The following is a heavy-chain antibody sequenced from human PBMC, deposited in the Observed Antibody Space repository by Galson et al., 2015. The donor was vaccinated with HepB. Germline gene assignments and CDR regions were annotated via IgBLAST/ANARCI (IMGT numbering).Heavy chain of an antibody. CDR3: ASNYETFYYMDV. CDR1: GYTFTGYY. V-gene: IGHV1-2*02. Sequence: SCKASGYTFTGYYIHWVRQAPGQGLEWLGWIDPDIGDTNYAQNFQGRVTMTRDSSIFTAYLELSSLRSDDTAVYYCASNYETFYYMDVWGKGTTVTVSS. J-gene: IGHJ6*03. CDR2: IDPDIGDT. D-gene: IGHD3-22*01.